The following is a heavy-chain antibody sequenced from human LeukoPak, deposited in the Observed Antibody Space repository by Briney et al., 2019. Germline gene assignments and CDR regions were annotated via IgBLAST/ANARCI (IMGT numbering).Heavy chain of an antibody. D-gene: IGHD3-10*01. Sequence: PGGSLRLSCAASEFSVGSNYMSWVRQAPGKGLEWVSLIYSGGSTNYADSVKGRFTISRDNAKNSLYLQMNSLRAEDTAVYYCAKVPDYYGSGRYHWGQGTLVTVSS. J-gene: IGHJ4*02. CDR2: IYSGGST. V-gene: IGHV3-66*01. CDR3: AKVPDYYGSGRYH. CDR1: EFSVGSNY.